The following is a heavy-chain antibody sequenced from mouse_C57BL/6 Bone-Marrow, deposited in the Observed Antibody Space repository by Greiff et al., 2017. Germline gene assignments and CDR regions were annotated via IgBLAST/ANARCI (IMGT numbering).Heavy chain of an antibody. D-gene: IGHD1-1*01. V-gene: IGHV5-15*04. J-gene: IGHJ2*01. Sequence: EVKLVESGGGLVQPGGSLKLSCAASGFTFSDYGMAWVRQAPRKGPEWVAFICTLAYSIYYADTVTGRFTISRENAKNTLYLERSSLRSEDTAMYYCARHYGSSYFGYWGPGPTLSVSS. CDR1: GFTFSDYG. CDR3: ARHYGSSYFGY. CDR2: ICTLAYSI.